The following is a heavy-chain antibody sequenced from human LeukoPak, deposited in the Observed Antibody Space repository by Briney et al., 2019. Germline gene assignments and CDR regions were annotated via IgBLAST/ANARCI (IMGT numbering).Heavy chain of an antibody. D-gene: IGHD2-2*02. J-gene: IGHJ6*03. CDR1: GYTFTSYD. V-gene: IGHV1-8*03. CDR3: ARGPMGVPAAIDYYYYMDV. CDR2: MNPNSGNT. Sequence: ASVKVSCKASGYTFTSYDINWVRQATGQGLEWVGWMNPNSGNTGYAQKFQGRVTITGNTSISTAYMELSSLRSEDTAVYYCARGPMGVPAAIDYYYYMDVWGKGTTVTVSS.